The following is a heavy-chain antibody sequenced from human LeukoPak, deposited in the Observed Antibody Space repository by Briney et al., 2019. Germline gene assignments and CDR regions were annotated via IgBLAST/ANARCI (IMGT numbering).Heavy chain of an antibody. CDR3: ARGPMVGRWRWFDP. D-gene: IGHD3-10*02. Sequence: ASETLSLTCTVSGGSISSYYWSWIRQPPGKGLEWLGYIYYSGSTNYNPSLKSRVTISVDTSKNQFSLKLSSVTAADTAVYYCARGPMVGRWRWFDPWGQGTLVTVSS. CDR2: IYYSGST. CDR1: GGSISSYY. V-gene: IGHV4-59*01. J-gene: IGHJ5*02.